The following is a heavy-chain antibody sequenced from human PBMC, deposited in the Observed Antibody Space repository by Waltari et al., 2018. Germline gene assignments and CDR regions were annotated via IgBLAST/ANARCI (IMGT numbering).Heavy chain of an antibody. CDR1: GGTYSSYA. Sequence: QVQLVQSGAEVKKPGSSVKVSCQASGGTYSSYAIRWVRPAHGQGLERMGGIIPIFGTANYAQKFQGRVTITTDESTSTAYMELSSLRSEDTAVYYCARAGYYGSGTGGLDAFDIWGQGTMVTVSS. J-gene: IGHJ3*02. V-gene: IGHV1-69*05. CDR3: ARAGYYGSGTGGLDAFDI. D-gene: IGHD3-10*01. CDR2: IIPIFGTA.